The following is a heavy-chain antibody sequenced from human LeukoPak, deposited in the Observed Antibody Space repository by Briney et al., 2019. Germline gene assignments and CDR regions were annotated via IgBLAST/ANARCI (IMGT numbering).Heavy chain of an antibody. D-gene: IGHD2/OR15-2a*01. CDR2: IYSGGST. CDR1: DFSFITYA. V-gene: IGHV3-53*01. J-gene: IGHJ6*03. CDR3: ARDTWAYYMDV. Sequence: GGSLRLSCAASDFSFITYAMSWVRQAPGKGLEWVSVIYSGGSTYYADSVKGRFTISRDNSKNTLYLQMNSLRAEDTAVYYCARDTWAYYMDVWGKGTTVTISS.